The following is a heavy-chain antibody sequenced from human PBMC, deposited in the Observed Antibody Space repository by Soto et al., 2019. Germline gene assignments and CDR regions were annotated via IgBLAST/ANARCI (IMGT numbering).Heavy chain of an antibody. V-gene: IGHV1-3*01. CDR3: ARGEDIVVVVAATRGGLGY. Sequence: QVQLVQSGAEVKKPGASVKVSCKASGYTFTSYAMHWVRQAPGQRLEWMGWINAGNGNTKYSQKFQGRVTITRDTSGSTAYMELSSLRSEDTAVYYCARGEDIVVVVAATRGGLGYWGQGTLVTVSS. J-gene: IGHJ4*02. CDR2: INAGNGNT. CDR1: GYTFTSYA. D-gene: IGHD2-15*01.